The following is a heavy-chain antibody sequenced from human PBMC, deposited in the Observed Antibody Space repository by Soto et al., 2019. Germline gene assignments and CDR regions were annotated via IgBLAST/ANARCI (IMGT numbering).Heavy chain of an antibody. V-gene: IGHV1-18*01. Sequence: QVHLVQSGAEVKKPGASVKVSCKASNETLTTYGISWVRQAPGQGLEWMGWVSGYSGHSSSAQEFQDRVIMTTGTSTNTGYMELRSLTSDDSAVYFCARDSSSSGYYYGMDVWGQGTTVNVSS. J-gene: IGHJ6*02. D-gene: IGHD6-6*01. CDR1: NETLTTYG. CDR3: ARDSSSSGYYYGMDV. CDR2: VSGYSGHS.